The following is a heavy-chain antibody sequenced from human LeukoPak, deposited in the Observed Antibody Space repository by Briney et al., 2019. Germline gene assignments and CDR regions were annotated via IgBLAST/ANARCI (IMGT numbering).Heavy chain of an antibody. CDR2: VGNSDNRI. D-gene: IGHD3-22*01. J-gene: IGHJ4*02. Sequence: PGGSLRLSCAASGFRVGDYYTSWIRQAPGKGLEWVAVVGNSDNRIDFADSVKGRFTISRDDAKNSVYLQMNSLRVEDTAIYYCAREQWFRFDNWGQGALVTVS. CDR1: GFRVGDYY. CDR3: AREQWFRFDN. V-gene: IGHV3-11*01.